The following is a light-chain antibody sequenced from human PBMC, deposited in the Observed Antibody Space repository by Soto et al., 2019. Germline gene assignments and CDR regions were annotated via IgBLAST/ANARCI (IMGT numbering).Light chain of an antibody. CDR2: EVS. V-gene: IGLV2-14*01. CDR1: SSDVGGYNY. Sequence: QSALTQPASVSGSPGQSITISCTGTSSDVGGYNYVSRYQQHPGKAPKLMIYEVSNRPSGVSNRFSGSKSGNTASLTISGLQAEDEADYYCSSYTSSSTVFGGGIKLTVL. CDR3: SSYTSSSTV. J-gene: IGLJ3*02.